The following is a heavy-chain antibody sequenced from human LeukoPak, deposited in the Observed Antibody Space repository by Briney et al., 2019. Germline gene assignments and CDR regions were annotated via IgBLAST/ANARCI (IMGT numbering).Heavy chain of an antibody. Sequence: GGSLRLSRSASALPFSNDSMNWVRQAPGKGLKWVSTIYSGSDYIYYADSVKGRSPIYSENDKTSLYQQMKRLRAEETAVYYCARDLPVVGAYHNFEYWGQGPLVTVS. CDR2: IYSGSDYI. CDR3: ARDLPVVGAYHNFEY. D-gene: IGHD3-22*01. J-gene: IGHJ4*02. V-gene: IGHV3-21*01. CDR1: ALPFSNDS.